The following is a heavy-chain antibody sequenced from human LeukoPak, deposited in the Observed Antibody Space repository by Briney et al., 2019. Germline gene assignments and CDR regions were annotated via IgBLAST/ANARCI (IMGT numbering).Heavy chain of an antibody. CDR2: INSDGSWT. J-gene: IGHJ4*02. CDR3: VSFYEAY. CDR1: GNYW. V-gene: IGHV3-74*01. Sequence: GGSLRLSCAASGNYWMHWVRQAPGKGLVWVSHINSDGSWTSYADSVKGRFTISKDNAKDTVYLQMNNLRAEDTAVYYCVSFYEAYWGRGTLVTVSS. D-gene: IGHD2/OR15-2a*01.